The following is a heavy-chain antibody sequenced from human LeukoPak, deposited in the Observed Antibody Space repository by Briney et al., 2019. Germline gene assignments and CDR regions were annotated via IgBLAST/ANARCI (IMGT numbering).Heavy chain of an antibody. Sequence: PGGSLRLSCAASGFTFDDYAMHWVRQAPGKGLEWVSGISWNSGSIGYADSVKGRFTISRDNAKNSLYLQMNSLRAEDTALYYCAKDSGGGYGDYYFDYWGQGTLVTVSS. CDR2: ISWNSGSI. CDR1: GFTFDDYA. D-gene: IGHD4-17*01. J-gene: IGHJ4*02. V-gene: IGHV3-9*01. CDR3: AKDSGGGYGDYYFDY.